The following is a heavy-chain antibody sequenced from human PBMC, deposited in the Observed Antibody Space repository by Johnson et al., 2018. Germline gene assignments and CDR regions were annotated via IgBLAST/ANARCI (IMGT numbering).Heavy chain of an antibody. CDR3: GKDRGSKYYFESSGYYAAFDI. Sequence: VQLQESGAEVKKPGESLKISCKGSGYSFTSNWIGWVRQMPGKGLEWMGIIYPGDSDTRYSPSFQGQVTISADKSISTAYLQWSSLKASDTAMYYCGKDRGSKYYFESSGYYAAFDIWGQGTMVTVSS. V-gene: IGHV5-51*03. CDR1: GYSFTSNW. J-gene: IGHJ3*02. D-gene: IGHD3-22*01. CDR2: IYPGDSDT.